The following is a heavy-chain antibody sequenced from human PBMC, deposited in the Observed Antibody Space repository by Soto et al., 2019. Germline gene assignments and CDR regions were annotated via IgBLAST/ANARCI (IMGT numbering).Heavy chain of an antibody. CDR1: GGSISSYC. CDR2: IYYSGST. V-gene: IGHV4-59*01. Sequence: SETLSLTCTVSGGSISSYCWSWIRQPAGQALEWILYIYYSGSTNYNPSLKSRVTISLDTSKNQFSLKLSSVTAADTAAYYCARSTISYYYHSSGSPHLYYGMDVWGQGTTVTVSS. J-gene: IGHJ6*02. D-gene: IGHD3-22*01. CDR3: ARSTISYYYHSSGSPHLYYGMDV.